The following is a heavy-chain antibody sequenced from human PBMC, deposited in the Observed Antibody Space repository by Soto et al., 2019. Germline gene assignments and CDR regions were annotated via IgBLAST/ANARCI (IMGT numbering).Heavy chain of an antibody. V-gene: IGHV3-48*01. J-gene: IGHJ6*03. Sequence: GGSLRLSCTASGFSFSDYSMNWVRHAPGKGLEWVSYISSSSGTIHYADSVKGRLTISRDNAKSSLFLHMNSLRAEDTAVYSCARALKQSSTTRLGMDVWCKGTTVTVSS. CDR2: ISSSSGTI. D-gene: IGHD2-2*01. CDR3: ARALKQSSTTRLGMDV. CDR1: GFSFSDYS.